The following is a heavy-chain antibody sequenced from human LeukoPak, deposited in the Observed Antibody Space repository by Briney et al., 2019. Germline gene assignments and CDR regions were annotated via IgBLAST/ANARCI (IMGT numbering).Heavy chain of an antibody. J-gene: IGHJ4*02. D-gene: IGHD6-19*01. CDR2: IYSGGST. V-gene: IGHV3-53*01. CDR3: ARDRRIAVAGTEGYYFDY. CDR1: GFTVSSNY. Sequence: PGGSLRLSCAASGFTVSSNYMSWVRQAPGKGLEWVSVIYSGGSTYYADSVKGRFTISRDNSKNTLYLQMNSLRAEDTAVYYCARDRRIAVAGTEGYYFDYWGQGTLVTVSS.